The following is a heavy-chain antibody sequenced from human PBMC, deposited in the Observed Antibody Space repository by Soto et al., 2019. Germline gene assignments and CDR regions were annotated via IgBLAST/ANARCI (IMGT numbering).Heavy chain of an antibody. V-gene: IGHV1-8*01. J-gene: IGHJ6*01. D-gene: IGHD6-13*01. CDR2: MNPNSGNT. CDR3: ARGQGSRYYYSSMDV. Sequence: QVQLVQSGAEVKKPGASVKVSCKDSGYTFTSYDINWVRQATGQGLEWMGWMNPNSGNTGYAQKVQGRVTMTRNTSISTAYMELSRLRSEDTAVYYCARGQGSRYYYSSMDVWAQGTTVTVSS. CDR1: GYTFTSYD.